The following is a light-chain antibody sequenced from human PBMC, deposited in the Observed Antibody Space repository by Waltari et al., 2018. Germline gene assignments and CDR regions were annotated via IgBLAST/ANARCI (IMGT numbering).Light chain of an antibody. CDR2: EIN. V-gene: IGLV2-23*02. CDR3: CSFTNSRNFDV. CDR1: SGAVGSHDL. Sequence: QSALTQPASVSGSPGQSTPIPSTGTSGAVGSHDLVSWYQQHPGKAPKLIIYEINKRPSGVSNRFSGSKSGKTASLTISGLQAEDEADYYCCSFTNSRNFDVFGTGTKVTVL. J-gene: IGLJ1*01.